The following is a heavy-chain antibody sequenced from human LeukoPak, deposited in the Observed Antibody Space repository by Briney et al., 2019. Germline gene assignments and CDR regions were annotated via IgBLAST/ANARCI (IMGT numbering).Heavy chain of an antibody. CDR3: ATVVVVGGTPEYY. V-gene: IGHV1-2*02. J-gene: IGHJ4*02. D-gene: IGHD2-15*01. Sequence: GASVKVSCKASGYTFTGYDTHWVRQAPGRGLEWVGWINPNSGGTNYAQKFQGRVTMTRDTSITTAYMDLSRLTSDDTAVYYCATVVVVGGTPEYYWGQGTLVTVSS. CDR2: INPNSGGT. CDR1: GYTFTGYD.